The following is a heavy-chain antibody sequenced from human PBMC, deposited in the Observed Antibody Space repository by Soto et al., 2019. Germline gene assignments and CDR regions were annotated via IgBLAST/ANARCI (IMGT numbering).Heavy chain of an antibody. V-gene: IGHV4-59*02. CDR3: ARAETSGIHYFDY. CDR1: GKSVNSYY. Sequence: PSATLSLTWTGTGKSVNSYYLIWMRQPPGKGLECMGYVYYSGSTNYNPSLKSRVTISVDTSKNQISLRLKSVTAADTAVYYCARAETSGIHYFDYWGQGSLVTVSA. CDR2: VYYSGST. J-gene: IGHJ4*02. D-gene: IGHD6-13*01.